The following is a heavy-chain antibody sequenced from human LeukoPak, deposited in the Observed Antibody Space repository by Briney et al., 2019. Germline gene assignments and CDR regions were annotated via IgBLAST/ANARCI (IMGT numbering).Heavy chain of an antibody. J-gene: IGHJ4*02. CDR2: ITTSDGNT. Sequence: GGSLRLSCAASGFTFSSYTMSWVRQAPGKGLEWVSTITTSDGNTYYADSVKGRFTVSRDNSKNTLFLQMNSLRAEDTAVYYCARDERGSGFIYFDYWGQGTLVTVSS. D-gene: IGHD6-19*01. CDR1: GFTFSSYT. CDR3: ARDERGSGFIYFDY. V-gene: IGHV3-23*01.